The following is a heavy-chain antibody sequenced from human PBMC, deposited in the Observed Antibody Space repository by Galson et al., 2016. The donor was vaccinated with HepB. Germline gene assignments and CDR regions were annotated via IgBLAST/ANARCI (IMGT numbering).Heavy chain of an antibody. CDR2: IWPDGRNQ. V-gene: IGHV3-33*07. J-gene: IGHJ6*02. CDR1: GLTFTGHT. CDR3: AREFSYYYSAMDV. Sequence: SLRLSCAASGLTFTGHTMEWVRQAPGKGLEWVALIWPDGRNQYYADSVKGRFTISRDNSKHTLYLHVNSLRVDDTAVYYCAREFSYYYSAMDVWGQGTTVTVSS.